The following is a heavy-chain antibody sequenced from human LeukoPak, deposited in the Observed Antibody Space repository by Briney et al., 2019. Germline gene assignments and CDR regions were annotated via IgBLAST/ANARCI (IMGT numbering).Heavy chain of an antibody. J-gene: IGHJ6*02. Sequence: VASVKVSCKASGYTFTSYDINWVRQATGQGLEWMGWMNPNSGNTGYAQKFQGRVTMTRNTSISTAYMELSSLRSEDTAVYYCARAIPFFDRLTRVLYYYYGMDVWGQGTTVTVSS. V-gene: IGHV1-8*01. CDR2: MNPNSGNT. CDR3: ARAIPFFDRLTRVLYYYYGMDV. CDR1: GYTFTSYD. D-gene: IGHD3-9*01.